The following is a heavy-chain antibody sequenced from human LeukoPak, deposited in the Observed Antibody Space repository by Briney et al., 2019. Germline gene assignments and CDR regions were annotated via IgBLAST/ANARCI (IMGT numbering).Heavy chain of an antibody. Sequence: GGSLSLSCAASGFTFSTYSMNWVRQAPAKRLEWLSHISSSSSTIYYADSVKGRFTISRDNAKNSLYLQMNSLRAEDTAVYYCARGTFTPGPWGQGTLVTVSS. CDR3: ARGTFTPGP. V-gene: IGHV3-48*01. CDR1: GFTFSTYS. CDR2: ISSSSSTI. J-gene: IGHJ5*02.